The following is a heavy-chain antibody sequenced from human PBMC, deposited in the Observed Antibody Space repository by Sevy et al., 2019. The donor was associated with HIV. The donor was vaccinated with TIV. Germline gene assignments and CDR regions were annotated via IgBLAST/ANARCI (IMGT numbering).Heavy chain of an antibody. J-gene: IGHJ4*02. CDR1: GFPFSSHW. CDR3: TTGHQELGM. V-gene: IGHV3-7*01. D-gene: IGHD6-13*01. CDR2: IKQDGSEM. Sequence: GGSLRLSCAASGFPFSSHWMTRVRQAPGKGLDWVASIKQDGSEMYYVDSVKGRFTISRDNAKNSVYLQMNSLRVEDTAMYYCTTGHQELGMRGQGTLVTVSS.